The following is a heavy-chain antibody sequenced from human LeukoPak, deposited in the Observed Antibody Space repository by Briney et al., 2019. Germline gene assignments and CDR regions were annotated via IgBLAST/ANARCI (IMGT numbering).Heavy chain of an antibody. V-gene: IGHV4-39*01. D-gene: IGHD2-2*01. Sequence: SETLSLTCTVSGGSISSSSYYWGWIRQPPGKGLGWIGSIYYSGSTYYNPSLKSRVTISVDTSKNQFSLKLSSVTAADTAVYYCARQYCSSTSCYRLQDYYYYMDVWGKGTTVTVSS. CDR2: IYYSGST. J-gene: IGHJ6*03. CDR1: GGSISSSSYY. CDR3: ARQYCSSTSCYRLQDYYYYMDV.